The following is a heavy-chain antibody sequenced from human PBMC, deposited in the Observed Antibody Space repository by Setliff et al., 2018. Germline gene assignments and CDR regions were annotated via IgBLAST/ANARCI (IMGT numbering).Heavy chain of an antibody. Sequence: TLSLTCTASGGSLSTFYWSWIRQSPEKGLEWIAYIHYSGSTNQNPSLKSRVTISLDPPKNQFSLKLSYMTAADTAVYYCARFLDPRDGYQNSPGFDFWGQGALVTVSS. CDR1: GGSLSTFY. V-gene: IGHV4-59*01. J-gene: IGHJ4*02. CDR3: ARFLDPRDGYQNSPGFDF. D-gene: IGHD2-21*01. CDR2: IHYSGST.